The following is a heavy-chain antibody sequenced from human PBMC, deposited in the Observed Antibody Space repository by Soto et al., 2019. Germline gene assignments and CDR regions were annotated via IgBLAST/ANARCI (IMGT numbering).Heavy chain of an antibody. V-gene: IGHV1-69*13. Sequence: ASVKVSCKASGGTFSSYAISWVRQAPGQGLEWMGGIIPIFGTANYAQKFQGRVTITADESTSTAYMELSSLRSEDTAVYYCARDPDGDGSGRNHYGMDVWGQGTTVTVSS. D-gene: IGHD3-10*01. CDR3: ARDPDGDGSGRNHYGMDV. J-gene: IGHJ6*02. CDR2: IIPIFGTA. CDR1: GGTFSSYA.